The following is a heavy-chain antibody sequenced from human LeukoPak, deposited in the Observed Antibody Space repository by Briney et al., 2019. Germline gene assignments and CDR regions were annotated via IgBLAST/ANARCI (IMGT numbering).Heavy chain of an antibody. J-gene: IGHJ4*02. Sequence: SETLSLTCAVYGGSFSGYYWSWIRQPPGKGLEWIGGINHSGSTNYNPSLKSRVTISVDTSKNQFPLKLSSVTAADTAVYYCARTAHYYDSSGIDYWGQGTLVTVSS. CDR3: ARTAHYYDSSGIDY. D-gene: IGHD3-22*01. V-gene: IGHV4-34*01. CDR2: INHSGST. CDR1: GGSFSGYY.